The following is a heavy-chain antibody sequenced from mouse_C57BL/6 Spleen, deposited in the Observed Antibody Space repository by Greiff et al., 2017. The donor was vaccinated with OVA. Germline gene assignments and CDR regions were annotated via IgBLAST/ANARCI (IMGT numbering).Heavy chain of an antibody. J-gene: IGHJ1*03. V-gene: IGHV10-1*01. CDR3: VRPNWDVWYFDV. D-gene: IGHD4-1*01. CDR2: IRSKSNNYAT. Sequence: EVKVEESGGGLVQPKGSLKLSCAASGFSFNTYAMNWVRQAPGKGLEWVARIRSKSNNYATYYADSVKDRFTISRDDSESMLYLQMNNLKTEDTAMYYCVRPNWDVWYFDVWGTGTTVTVSS. CDR1: GFSFNTYA.